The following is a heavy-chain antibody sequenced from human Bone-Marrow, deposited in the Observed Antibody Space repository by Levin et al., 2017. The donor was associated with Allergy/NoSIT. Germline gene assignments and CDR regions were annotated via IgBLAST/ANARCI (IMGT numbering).Heavy chain of an antibody. D-gene: IGHD3-3*01. CDR2: ISGSGGST. V-gene: IGHV3-23*01. J-gene: IGHJ5*02. CDR3: AKDQGRGVGVVIGWFDP. CDR1: GFTFSSYA. Sequence: PGGSLRLSCAASGFTFSSYAMSWVRQAPGKGLEWVSAISGSGGSTYYADSVKGRFTISRDNSKNTLYLQMNSLRAEDTAVYYCAKDQGRGVGVVIGWFDPWGQGTLVTVSS.